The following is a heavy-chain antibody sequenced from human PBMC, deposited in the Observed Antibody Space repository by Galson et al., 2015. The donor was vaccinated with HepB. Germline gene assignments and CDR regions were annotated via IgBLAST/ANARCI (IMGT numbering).Heavy chain of an antibody. CDR1: GFIFDSYG. CDR2: IWFDGSNK. J-gene: IGHJ6*03. Sequence: SLRLSCAASGFIFDSYGMHWVRQAPGKGLEWVAVIWFDGSNKFYADSVKGRFTISRDNSKNTVYLQMNNLRADDTAVYYCARLASNYNRYYYMDVWGKGTTVTVS. CDR3: ARLASNYNRYYYMDV. D-gene: IGHD4-11*01. V-gene: IGHV3-33*01.